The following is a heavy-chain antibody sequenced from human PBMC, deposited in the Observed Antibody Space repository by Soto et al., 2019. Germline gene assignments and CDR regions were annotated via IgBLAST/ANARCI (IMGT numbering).Heavy chain of an antibody. CDR1: GGSISSGGYY. CDR2: IYYSGST. D-gene: IGHD3-22*01. V-gene: IGHV4-31*03. Sequence: QVQLQESGPGLVKPSQTLSLTCTVSGGSISSGGYYWSWIRQHPGKGREWIGYIYYSGSTYYNPSLKSRVTISVDTSKNQFSLKLSSVTAADTAVYYCARGPRSPMIVVVSTPYYFDYWGQGTLVTVSS. J-gene: IGHJ4*02. CDR3: ARGPRSPMIVVVSTPYYFDY.